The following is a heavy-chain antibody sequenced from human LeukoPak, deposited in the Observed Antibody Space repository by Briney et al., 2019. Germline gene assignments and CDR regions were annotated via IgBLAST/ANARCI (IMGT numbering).Heavy chain of an antibody. D-gene: IGHD7-27*01. CDR2: ISGSGGST. V-gene: IGHV3-21*01. J-gene: IGHJ2*01. CDR3: AREAGTGDRWYFDL. Sequence: GASLRLSCAASGFTFSSYSMNWVRQAPGKGLEWVSAISGSGGSTFYADSVKGRFTISRDNAKNSLFLQMNSLRAEDTAVYYCAREAGTGDRWYFDLWGRGTLVTVSS. CDR1: GFTFSSYS.